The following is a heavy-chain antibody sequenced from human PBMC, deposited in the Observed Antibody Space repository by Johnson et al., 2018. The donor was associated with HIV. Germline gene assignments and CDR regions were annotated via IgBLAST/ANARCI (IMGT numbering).Heavy chain of an antibody. V-gene: IGHV3-30*04. J-gene: IGHJ3*02. Sequence: QVQLVESGGGVVQPGRSLRLSCAASGFTFSNSAMHWVRQAPGKGLEWVAVISSVGTNEYSADSVQGRFTISRDNSNNTLYLQMNSLTAEDTAVYYCATFYYDNRDYYELASFLTDASDIWGQGTMVTVSS. CDR3: ATFYYDNRDYYELASFLTDASDI. D-gene: IGHD3-22*01. CDR2: ISSVGTNE. CDR1: GFTFSNSA.